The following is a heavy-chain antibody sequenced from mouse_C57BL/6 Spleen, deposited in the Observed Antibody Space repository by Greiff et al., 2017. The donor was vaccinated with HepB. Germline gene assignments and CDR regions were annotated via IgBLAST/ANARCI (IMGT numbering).Heavy chain of an antibody. V-gene: IGHV1-47*01. Sequence: VQLQQSGAELVKPGASVKMSCKASGYTFTTYPIEWMKQNHGKSLEWIGNFHPYNDDTKYNEKFKGKATLTVEKSSSTVYLEHSRLTSDDSAVYYCEIITTGRETLGYFDVWGRGTTVSVSS. CDR2: FHPYNDDT. CDR1: GYTFTTYP. J-gene: IGHJ1*03. CDR3: EIITTGRETLGYFDV.